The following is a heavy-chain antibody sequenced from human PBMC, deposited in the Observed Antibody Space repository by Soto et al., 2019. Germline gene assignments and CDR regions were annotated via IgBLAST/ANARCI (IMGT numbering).Heavy chain of an antibody. J-gene: IGHJ6*02. CDR2: IYYSGST. CDR1: GGSVSSGSYY. Sequence: QVQLQESGPGLVKPSETLSLTCTVSGGSVSSGSYYWSWIRQPPGKGLEWIGYIYYSGSTNYNPSLKSRVTISVDTSKNQFSLKLSSVTAADTAVYYCARDIVVVVAATRPIKRNGMDVWGQGTTVTVSS. CDR3: ARDIVVVVAATRPIKRNGMDV. V-gene: IGHV4-61*01. D-gene: IGHD2-15*01.